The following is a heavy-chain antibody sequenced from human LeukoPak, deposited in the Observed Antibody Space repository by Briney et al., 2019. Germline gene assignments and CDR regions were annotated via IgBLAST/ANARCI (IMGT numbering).Heavy chain of an antibody. J-gene: IGHJ3*02. CDR1: GFTFSTYA. D-gene: IGHD3-22*01. CDR3: ARCVTMIEYDAFDI. CDR2: VSTSGGST. Sequence: GGSLRLSCAASGFTFSTYAMSWVRQASGKGLEWVSTVSTSGGSTYYADSVKGRFTISRDNSKNTQYLQMNSLRDEDTAVYYCARCVTMIEYDAFDIWGQGTMVTVSS. V-gene: IGHV3-23*01.